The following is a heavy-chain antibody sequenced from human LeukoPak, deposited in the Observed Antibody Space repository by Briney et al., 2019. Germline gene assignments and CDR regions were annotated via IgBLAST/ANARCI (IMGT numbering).Heavy chain of an antibody. CDR1: GFTFSSYS. D-gene: IGHD2-15*01. Sequence: GGSLRFSCAASGFTFSSYSMNWVRQAPGKGLEWVSSISSSSSYIYYADSVKGRFTISRDNAKNSLYLQMNSLRAEDTAVYYCARGVGGIVVVVAATYPYYFDYWGQGTLVTVSS. CDR3: ARGVGGIVVVVAATYPYYFDY. CDR2: ISSSSSYI. V-gene: IGHV3-21*01. J-gene: IGHJ4*02.